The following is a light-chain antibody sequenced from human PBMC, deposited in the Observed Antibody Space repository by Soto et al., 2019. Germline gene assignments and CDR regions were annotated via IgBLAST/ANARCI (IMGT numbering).Light chain of an antibody. CDR3: TSYTSSSTYV. V-gene: IGLV2-14*01. J-gene: IGLJ1*01. Sequence: QSALTQPASVSGSPGQSITISCTGTSSDVGGYNFVSWYQQYPGKAPQLVIYDVTNRPSGVSDRFSGFKSANTASLTISGLQAEGEADYYCTSYTSSSTYVFGTGTKVTVL. CDR2: DVT. CDR1: SSDVGGYNF.